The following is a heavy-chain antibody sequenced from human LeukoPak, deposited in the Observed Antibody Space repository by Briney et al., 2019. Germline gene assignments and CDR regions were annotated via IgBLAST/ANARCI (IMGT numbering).Heavy chain of an antibody. V-gene: IGHV1-18*01. CDR3: AASGWSKPYYFDY. D-gene: IGHD6-19*01. Sequence: ASVKVSCKASGYTFTSYRISWVRQAPGQGLEWMGWISAYNGNTNYAQKFQDRVTMTTDTSTNTAYMELRSLRSDVTAVYYCAASGWSKPYYFDYWGQGTLVTVSS. J-gene: IGHJ4*02. CDR1: GYTFTSYR. CDR2: ISAYNGNT.